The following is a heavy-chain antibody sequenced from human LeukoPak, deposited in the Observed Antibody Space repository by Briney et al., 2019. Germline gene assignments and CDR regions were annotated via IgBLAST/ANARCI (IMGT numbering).Heavy chain of an antibody. Sequence: GGSLRLSCAASGFTFSSYGMSWVRQAPGKGLEWVGFIRSKAYGGTTEYAASVKGRFTISRDDSKSIAYLQMNSLKTEDTAVXXXXXXSSGYAYSFDYWGQGTLVTVSS. CDR1: GFTFSSYG. J-gene: IGHJ4*02. CDR2: IRSKAYGGTT. D-gene: IGHD3-22*01. CDR3: XXXSSGYAYSFDY. V-gene: IGHV3-49*04.